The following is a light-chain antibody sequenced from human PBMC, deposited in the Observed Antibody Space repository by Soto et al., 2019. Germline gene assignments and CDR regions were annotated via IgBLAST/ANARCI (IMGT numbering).Light chain of an antibody. CDR2: DAS. J-gene: IGKJ1*01. CDR3: QQYKSYSPRT. V-gene: IGKV1-5*01. Sequence: DVHGTHSPSTVSASVGDRVTITCRASQTISNWLAWYQQRPGKAPQLLISDASRLESGVPSRFSGSGSGTEFTLTISSLQPDDSATYYCQQYKSYSPRTFGQGTKV. CDR1: QTISNW.